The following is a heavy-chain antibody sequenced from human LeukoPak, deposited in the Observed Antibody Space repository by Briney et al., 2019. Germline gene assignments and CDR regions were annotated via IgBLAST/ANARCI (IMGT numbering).Heavy chain of an antibody. V-gene: IGHV1-2*02. CDR2: MSPNSGGT. D-gene: IGHD2-15*01. CDR1: GYTFTSYD. Sequence: ASVKVSCKASGYTFTSYDINWVRQATGQGLEWMGWMSPNSGGTNYAQKFQGRVTMTRDTSISTAYMELSRLRSDDTAVYYCARGKVAAYYYYMDVWGKGTTVTVSS. J-gene: IGHJ6*03. CDR3: ARGKVAAYYYYMDV.